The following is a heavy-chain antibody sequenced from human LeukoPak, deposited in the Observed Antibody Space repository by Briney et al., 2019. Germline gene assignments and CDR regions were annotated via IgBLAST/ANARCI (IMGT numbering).Heavy chain of an antibody. CDR1: GYTVSSNY. J-gene: IGHJ2*01. CDR2: IYETGGT. CDR3: ATRAWPGDWSFGR. V-gene: IGHV3-66*01. Sequence: GGSLRLSCTGSGYTVSSNYMTWVRQTPGMGLDWVSVIYETGGTDYADSAKGRFTISRDNTKNTVFLQMNSLRVDDTAVYYCATRAWPGDWSFGRWGRGTRVTVSS.